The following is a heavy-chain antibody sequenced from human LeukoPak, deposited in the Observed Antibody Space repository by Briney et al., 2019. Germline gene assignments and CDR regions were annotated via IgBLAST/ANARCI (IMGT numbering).Heavy chain of an antibody. J-gene: IGHJ3*01. Sequence: PGGSLRLSCAASGFTFSDYWMTWVRQAPGKGLEWVANINEDGSVKHFLDSVKGRFTVSRDNADNSLYLQVYSLRAEDTAVYYCARDRSPNCDATSCNDAYDLWGQGTVVTVSS. CDR2: INEDGSVK. D-gene: IGHD2-2*01. CDR1: GFTFSDYW. V-gene: IGHV3-7*01. CDR3: ARDRSPNCDATSCNDAYDL.